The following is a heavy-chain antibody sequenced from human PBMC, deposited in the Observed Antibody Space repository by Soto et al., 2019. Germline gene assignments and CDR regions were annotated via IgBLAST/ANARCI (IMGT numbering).Heavy chain of an antibody. Sequence: GGSLRLSCAASGFTFSSYAMSWVRQAPGKGLEWVSAISGSGGSTYYADSVKGRFTISRDNSKNTLYLQMNSLRAEDTAVYYCAKERHDFWSGYGFGYYYMDVWGKGTTVTVSS. CDR3: AKERHDFWSGYGFGYYYMDV. V-gene: IGHV3-23*01. D-gene: IGHD3-3*01. CDR1: GFTFSSYA. CDR2: ISGSGGST. J-gene: IGHJ6*03.